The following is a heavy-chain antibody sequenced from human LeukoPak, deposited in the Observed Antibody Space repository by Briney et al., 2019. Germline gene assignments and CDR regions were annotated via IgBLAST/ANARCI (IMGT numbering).Heavy chain of an antibody. CDR1: GGSISSYY. CDR2: IYYSGST. CDR3: ARALVVPAAKTYYYYMDV. Sequence: SETLSLTCTVSGGSISSYYWSWIRQPPGKGLEWIGYIYYSGSTNYNPSLKSRVTISVDTSKNQFSLKLSSVTAADTAVYYCARALVVPAAKTYYYYMDVWGKGTTVTVSS. V-gene: IGHV4-59*01. D-gene: IGHD2-2*01. J-gene: IGHJ6*03.